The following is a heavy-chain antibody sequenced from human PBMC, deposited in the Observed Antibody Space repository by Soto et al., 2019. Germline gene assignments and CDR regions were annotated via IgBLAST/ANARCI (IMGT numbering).Heavy chain of an antibody. CDR2: ISSSSSTI. J-gene: IGHJ3*02. CDR3: ARDGYYYDSSGYDAFDI. CDR1: GFTFSSYS. Sequence: GGSLRLSCAASGFTFSSYSMNWVRQAPGKGLEWVSYISSSSSTIYYADSVKGRLTISRDNAKNSLYLQMNSLRDEDTAVYYCARDGYYYDSSGYDAFDIWGQGTMVTVSS. V-gene: IGHV3-48*02. D-gene: IGHD3-22*01.